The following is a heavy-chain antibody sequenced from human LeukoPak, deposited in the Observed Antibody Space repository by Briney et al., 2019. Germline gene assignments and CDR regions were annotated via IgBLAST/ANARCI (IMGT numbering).Heavy chain of an antibody. J-gene: IGHJ5*02. CDR1: GGSFSDYF. Sequence: SETLSLTCAVYGGSFSDYFWGWIRQPPGEGLEWIGEINHSGRTYYNPSLKSRVTISVDTSKNQFSLKLSSVTAADTAVYYCARYLKYSSSSGWFDPWGQGTLVTVSS. D-gene: IGHD6-6*01. CDR3: ARYLKYSSSSGWFDP. CDR2: INHSGRT. V-gene: IGHV4-34*01.